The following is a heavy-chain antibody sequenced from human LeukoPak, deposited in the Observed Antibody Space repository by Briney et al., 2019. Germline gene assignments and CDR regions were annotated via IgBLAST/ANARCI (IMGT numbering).Heavy chain of an antibody. Sequence: GGSLRLSCAASGFTFSDYYMSWIRQAPGKGLEWVSYISHDSGVIYYADSVRGRFTISRDNAKNSLYLQMHSLRAEDTAVYYCVRDNPRCCGVVPANIDDYWGQGTLVTVSS. J-gene: IGHJ4*02. CDR2: ISHDSGVI. CDR3: VRDNPRCCGVVPANIDDY. CDR1: GFTFSDYY. V-gene: IGHV3-11*04. D-gene: IGHD2-15*01.